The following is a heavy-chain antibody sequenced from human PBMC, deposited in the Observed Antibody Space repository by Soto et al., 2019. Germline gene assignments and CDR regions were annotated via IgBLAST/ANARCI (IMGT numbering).Heavy chain of an antibody. Sequence: EVQLVESGGGLVQPGGSLRLSCEASGFTFSRDEMNWVRQAPGKGLEWIAYIQNHGYSTHYADSVKGRFTISRDNAKNTLYLQMSSLTAEDTAIYYCARGYDAGWHVGYWGQGVLVTVSS. CDR3: ARGYDAGWHVGY. D-gene: IGHD6-19*01. CDR2: IQNHGYST. CDR1: GFTFSRDE. V-gene: IGHV3-48*03. J-gene: IGHJ4*02.